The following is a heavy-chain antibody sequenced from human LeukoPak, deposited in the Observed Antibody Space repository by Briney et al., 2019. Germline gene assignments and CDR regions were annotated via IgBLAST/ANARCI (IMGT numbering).Heavy chain of an antibody. CDR2: ISSSSSYT. D-gene: IGHD1-1*01. Sequence: GGSLRLSCAASGFTFSDYYMSWIRQAPGKGLEWVSYISSSSSYTNYADSAKGRFTISRDNVKNSLYLQMNSLRAEDTAVYYCARLTTSGFDYWGQGTLVTVSS. CDR3: ARLTTSGFDY. CDR1: GFTFSDYY. J-gene: IGHJ4*02. V-gene: IGHV3-11*06.